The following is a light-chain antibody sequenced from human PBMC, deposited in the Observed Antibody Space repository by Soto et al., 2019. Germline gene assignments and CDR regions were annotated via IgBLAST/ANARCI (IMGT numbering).Light chain of an antibody. CDR3: QQYVSPPIT. Sequence: EIVLTQSPGTLSLSPGGRATISCRASQSVTSTYLGWYQQKPGQAPSLLICGASSRATGIPDRFSGSGSGTDFTLSISRLEPEDFAVYYCQQYVSPPITFGQGTRLEI. CDR2: GAS. V-gene: IGKV3-20*01. CDR1: QSVTSTY. J-gene: IGKJ5*01.